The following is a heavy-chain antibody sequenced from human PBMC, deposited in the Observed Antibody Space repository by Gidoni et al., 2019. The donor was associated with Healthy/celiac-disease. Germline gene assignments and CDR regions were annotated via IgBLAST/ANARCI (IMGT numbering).Heavy chain of an antibody. CDR2: GTA. CDR3: ARVLKDFDY. V-gene: IGHV1-69*01. Sequence: GTANYAQKFQGRVTITADESTSTAYMELSSLRSEDTAVYYCARVLKDFDYWGQGTLVTVSS. J-gene: IGHJ4*02.